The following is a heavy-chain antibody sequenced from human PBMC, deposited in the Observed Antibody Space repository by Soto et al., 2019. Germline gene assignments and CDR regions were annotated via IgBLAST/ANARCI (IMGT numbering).Heavy chain of an antibody. J-gene: IGHJ6*02. Sequence: QLQLQESGPGLVKPSETLSLTCTVSGGSISSSNYYWGWIRQPPGKGLEWIGSINYSGNTYYNPSLHSRVTISVDTSQPQFSLEPRSVHAAAPAVYYCAKLAGYCSGTSCYGNYAMDVWGQGTTVTVSS. V-gene: IGHV4-39*01. CDR2: INYSGNT. CDR1: GGSISSSNYY. D-gene: IGHD2-2*01. CDR3: AKLAGYCSGTSCYGNYAMDV.